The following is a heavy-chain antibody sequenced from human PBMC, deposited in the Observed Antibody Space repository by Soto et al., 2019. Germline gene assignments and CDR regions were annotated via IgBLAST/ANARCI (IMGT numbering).Heavy chain of an antibody. CDR3: VTVNLVGAAYYFDY. J-gene: IGHJ4*02. D-gene: IGHD1-26*01. CDR1: GGSIRNGDYY. Sequence: TLSLTCTVSGGSIRNGDYYWGWIRQPPGKGLEWIGYVYYSGTTYSHPSLNSRVSISVDTSENQFSLRLTSVTAADTAVYYCVTVNLVGAAYYFDYWGPGALVTVSS. V-gene: IGHV4-30-4*01. CDR2: VYYSGTT.